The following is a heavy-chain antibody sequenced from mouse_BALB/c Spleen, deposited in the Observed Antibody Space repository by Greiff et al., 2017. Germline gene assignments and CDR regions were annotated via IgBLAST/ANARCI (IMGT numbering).Heavy chain of an antibody. Sequence: DVQLQESGPGLVKPSQSLSLTCSVTGYSITSGYYWNWIRQFPGNKLEWMGYISYDGSNNYNPSLKNRISITRDTSKNQFFLKLNSVTTEDTATYYCARGLRRINYAMDYWGQGTSVTVSS. CDR1: GYSITSGYY. CDR3: ARGLRRINYAMDY. CDR2: ISYDGSN. D-gene: IGHD2-2*01. J-gene: IGHJ4*01. V-gene: IGHV3-6*02.